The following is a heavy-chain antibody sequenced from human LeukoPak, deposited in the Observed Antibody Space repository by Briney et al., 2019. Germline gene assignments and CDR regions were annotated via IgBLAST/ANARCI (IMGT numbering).Heavy chain of an antibody. D-gene: IGHD3-10*01. V-gene: IGHV3-21*01. CDR3: ARPKGVRGFPLDY. J-gene: IGHJ4*02. CDR2: ISSSSSYI. CDR1: GFTFSSYA. Sequence: GGSLRLSCAASGFTFSSYAMSWVRQAPGKGLEWVSAISSSSSYIYYADSVKGRFTISRDNAKNSLYLQMNSLRAEDTAVYYCARPKGVRGFPLDYWGQGTLVTVSS.